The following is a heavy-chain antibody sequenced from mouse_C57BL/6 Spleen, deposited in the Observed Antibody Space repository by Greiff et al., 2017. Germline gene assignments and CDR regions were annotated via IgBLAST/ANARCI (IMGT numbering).Heavy chain of an antibody. CDR2: IYPGSGST. Sequence: QVQLQQPGAELVKPGASVTMSCKASGYTFTSYWITWVKQRPGPGLEWIGDIYPGSGSTNYNEKFKSKATLTVYTSSITAYMQLSSLTSEDSAVYYCARRGNYYAWFAYWGQGTLVTVSA. CDR3: ARRGNYYAWFAY. V-gene: IGHV1-55*01. CDR1: GYTFTSYW. J-gene: IGHJ3*01. D-gene: IGHD1-1*01.